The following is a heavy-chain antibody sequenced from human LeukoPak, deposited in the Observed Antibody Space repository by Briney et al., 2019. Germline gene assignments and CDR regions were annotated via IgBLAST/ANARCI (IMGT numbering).Heavy chain of an antibody. CDR1: GFTFSSYG. D-gene: IGHD6-19*01. J-gene: IGHJ4*02. Sequence: GGSLRLSCAASGFTFSSYGMHWDRQAPGKGLEWVAFIRYDGSNKYYADSVKGRFTISRDNSKNTLYLQMNSLRAEDTAVYYCAKDYIAVASYYFDYWGQGTLVTVSS. CDR3: AKDYIAVASYYFDY. V-gene: IGHV3-30*02. CDR2: IRYDGSNK.